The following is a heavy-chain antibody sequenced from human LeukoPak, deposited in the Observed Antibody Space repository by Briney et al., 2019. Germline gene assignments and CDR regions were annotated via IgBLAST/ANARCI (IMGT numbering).Heavy chain of an antibody. D-gene: IGHD2-2*01. CDR2: ISGRGGST. Sequence: GGSLRLSCAASGFIFISYAMSWVRQAPGKGLEWVSVISGRGGSTYYADSVKGRFTISRDNSKNTLYLQMNSLRAAHTAVSYCAKGWPTSWIDYWGQGTLVTVSS. V-gene: IGHV3-23*01. J-gene: IGHJ4*02. CDR3: AKGWPTSWIDY. CDR1: GFIFISYA.